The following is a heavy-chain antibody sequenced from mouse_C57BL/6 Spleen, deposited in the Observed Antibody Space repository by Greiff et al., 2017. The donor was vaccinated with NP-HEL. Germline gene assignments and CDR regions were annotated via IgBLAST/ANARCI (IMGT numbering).Heavy chain of an antibody. CDR2: ISDGGSYT. CDR3: AREEPYYYGSSGFAY. V-gene: IGHV5-4*01. CDR1: GFTFSSYA. J-gene: IGHJ3*01. Sequence: EVQLVESGGGLVKPGGSLKLSCAASGFTFSSYAMSWVRQTPEKRLEWVATISDGGSYTYYPANVKGRFTISRDKAKNNLYLQMSHLKSEDTAMYYGAREEPYYYGSSGFAYWGQGTLVTVSA. D-gene: IGHD1-1*01.